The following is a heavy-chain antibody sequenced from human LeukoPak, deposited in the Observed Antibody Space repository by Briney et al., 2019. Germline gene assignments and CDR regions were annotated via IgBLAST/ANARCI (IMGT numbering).Heavy chain of an antibody. CDR1: GFIFDDFY. J-gene: IGHJ5*02. V-gene: IGHV3-11*04. D-gene: IGHD2-2*02. CDR3: ARGYCSSTSCYTVDP. Sequence: GGSLRLSCTASGFIFDDFYICWIRQAPGKGLEWVSYISSSGSTTYSTDSVRGRFTISRDNAKNSLYLQMNSLRAEDTALYYCARGYCSSTSCYTVDPWGQGTLVTVSS. CDR2: ISSSGSTT.